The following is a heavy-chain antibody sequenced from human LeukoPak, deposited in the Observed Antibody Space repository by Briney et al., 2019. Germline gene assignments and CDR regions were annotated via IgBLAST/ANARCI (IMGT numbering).Heavy chain of an antibody. CDR2: IKQDGSEK. CDR1: GITFSAYW. V-gene: IGHV3-7*04. CDR3: ARDLQHSSFTWSLSGST. Sequence: PGGSLRLSCATSGITFSAYWMTRVRQAPGKGLEWVANIKQDGSEKNYVDSVKGRFTISRDNAKNSVYLQMNSLRVDDTAVYYCARDLQHSSFTWSLSGSTWGQGTLVTVSS. J-gene: IGHJ5*02. D-gene: IGHD3-9*01.